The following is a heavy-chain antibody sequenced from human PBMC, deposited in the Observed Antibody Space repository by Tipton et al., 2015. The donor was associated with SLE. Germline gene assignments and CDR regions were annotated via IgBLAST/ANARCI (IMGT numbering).Heavy chain of an antibody. CDR2: IYYSGST. V-gene: IGHV4-39*07. D-gene: IGHD3-10*01. CDR3: ASTPMVRGVTPWY. Sequence: TLSLTCTVSAGFISSSSYYWGWIRQPPGKVLEWIGSIYYSGSTHYNPSLKSRVTISVDTSKNQFSLKLSSVTAADTAVYYCASTPMVRGVTPWYWGQGTVVTVPA. CDR1: AGFISSSSYY. J-gene: IGHJ4*02.